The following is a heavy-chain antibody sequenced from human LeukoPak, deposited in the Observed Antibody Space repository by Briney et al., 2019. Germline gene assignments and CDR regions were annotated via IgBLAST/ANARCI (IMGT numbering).Heavy chain of an antibody. Sequence: QPGRSLRLSCAASGFTFDDYAMHWVRQTPGKGLEWVSGISWSSSYIYYADSVKGRFTISRDNAKNSLYLQMNSLRAEDTAVYYCARAGRVGYCSSTSCYTEHYFDYWGQGTLVTVSS. D-gene: IGHD2-2*02. J-gene: IGHJ4*02. CDR2: ISWSSSYI. CDR1: GFTFDDYA. V-gene: IGHV3-9*01. CDR3: ARAGRVGYCSSTSCYTEHYFDY.